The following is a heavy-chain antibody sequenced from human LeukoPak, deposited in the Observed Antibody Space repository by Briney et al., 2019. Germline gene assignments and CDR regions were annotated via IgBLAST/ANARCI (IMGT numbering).Heavy chain of an antibody. CDR2: IDRSDSYA. CDR3: ARHPRRHYYYGWGSYEFDY. CDR1: GYSFTSYW. V-gene: IGHV5-10-1*01. D-gene: IGHD3-10*01. Sequence: GEYLETSRSGFGYSFTSYWNSWVRQMPRKGEERMGRIDRSDSYANYSPSLQGHVTISADKSISTAYLQWSSLKASDTVMYYCARHPRRHYYYGWGSYEFDYWGQGTLVTVSS. J-gene: IGHJ4*02.